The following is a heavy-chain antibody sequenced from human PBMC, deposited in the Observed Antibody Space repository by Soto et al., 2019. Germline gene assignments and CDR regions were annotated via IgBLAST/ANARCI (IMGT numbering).Heavy chain of an antibody. J-gene: IGHJ6*02. Sequence: GGSLRLSCAASGFTFSSYGMHWVRQAPGKGLEWVAVISYDGSNKYYADSVKGRFTISRDNSKNTLYLQMNSLRAEDTAVYYCAGAVVPAAIIYYYGMDVWGQGTTVTVSS. D-gene: IGHD2-2*01. CDR3: AGAVVPAAIIYYYGMDV. V-gene: IGHV3-30*03. CDR1: GFTFSSYG. CDR2: ISYDGSNK.